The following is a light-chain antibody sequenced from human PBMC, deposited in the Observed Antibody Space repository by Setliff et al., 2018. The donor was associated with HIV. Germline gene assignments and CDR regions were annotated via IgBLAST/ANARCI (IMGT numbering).Light chain of an antibody. CDR1: SSDVGGYNY. CDR3: TSYGGNNNFYV. J-gene: IGLJ1*01. V-gene: IGLV2-8*01. CDR2: DVT. Sequence: QSALTQPPSASGSPGQSVTISCTGTSSDVGGYNYVSCYVQRPGKAPKLIIYDVTKRPSGVPDRFSGSKSGNTASLTVSGLQAEDEGDYYCTSYGGNNNFYVLGTGTKVTVL.